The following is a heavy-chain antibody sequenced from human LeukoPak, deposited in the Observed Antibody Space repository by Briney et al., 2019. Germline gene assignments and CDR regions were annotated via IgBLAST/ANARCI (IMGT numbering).Heavy chain of an antibody. J-gene: IGHJ4*02. V-gene: IGHV4-39*07. D-gene: IGHD3-3*01. Sequence: SETLSLTCTVSGGSISSSSYYWGWIRQPPGKGLEWIGSIYYSWSTYYNPSLKSRVTISVDTSKNQFSLKLSSVTAADTAVYYCARADWSGYYTRYYFDYWGQGTLVTVSS. CDR2: IYYSWST. CDR1: GGSISSSSYY. CDR3: ARADWSGYYTRYYFDY.